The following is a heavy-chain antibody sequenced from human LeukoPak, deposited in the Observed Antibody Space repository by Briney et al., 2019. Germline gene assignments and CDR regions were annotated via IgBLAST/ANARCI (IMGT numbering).Heavy chain of an antibody. Sequence: GGSLRLSCAASGFTFSDYYMSWIRQAPGKGLEWVSYISSSGSTIYYADSVKGRFTISRDNAKNSLYLQMNSLRAEDTAVYYCARVSSYGLYYFDYWGQGTLVTVSS. J-gene: IGHJ4*02. V-gene: IGHV3-11*04. CDR3: ARVSSYGLYYFDY. D-gene: IGHD5-18*01. CDR2: ISSSGSTI. CDR1: GFTFSDYY.